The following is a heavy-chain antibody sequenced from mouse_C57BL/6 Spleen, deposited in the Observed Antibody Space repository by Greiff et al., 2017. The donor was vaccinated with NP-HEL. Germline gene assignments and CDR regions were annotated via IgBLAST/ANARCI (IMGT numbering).Heavy chain of an antibody. J-gene: IGHJ2*01. CDR3: ARLYYGSSLFDY. D-gene: IGHD1-1*01. Sequence: QVQLQQPGAELVRPGSSVKVSCKASGYTFTRYWMDWVKQRPGQGLEWIGNIYPSDSETHYNQKFKDKATLTVDKSSSTAYMQLSSLTSEDSAVYYGARLYYGSSLFDYWGQGTTLTVSS. CDR1: GYTFTRYW. CDR2: IYPSDSET. V-gene: IGHV1-61*01.